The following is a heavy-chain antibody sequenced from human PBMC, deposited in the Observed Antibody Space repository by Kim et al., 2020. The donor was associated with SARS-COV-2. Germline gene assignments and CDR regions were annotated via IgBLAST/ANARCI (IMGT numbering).Heavy chain of an antibody. Sequence: NTNYAQKLQGRVTMTTDTSTSTAYMELRSLRSDDTAVYYCARDYYAKFDPWGQGTLVTVSS. D-gene: IGHD3-10*01. CDR3: ARDYYAKFDP. J-gene: IGHJ5*02. V-gene: IGHV1-18*01. CDR2: NT.